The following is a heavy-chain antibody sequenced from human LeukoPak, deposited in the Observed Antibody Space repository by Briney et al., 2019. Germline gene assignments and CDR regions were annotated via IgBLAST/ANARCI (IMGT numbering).Heavy chain of an antibody. J-gene: IGHJ4*02. D-gene: IGHD1-26*01. Sequence: GGSLRLSCAASGFTFSSYAMHWVRQASGKGLEYVSAISSNGGSTYYANSVKGRFTISRDNSKNTLYLQMGSLRAEDMAVYYCARARGGSYYLDYWGQGTLVTVSS. CDR3: ARARGGSYYLDY. V-gene: IGHV3-64*01. CDR2: ISSNGGST. CDR1: GFTFSSYA.